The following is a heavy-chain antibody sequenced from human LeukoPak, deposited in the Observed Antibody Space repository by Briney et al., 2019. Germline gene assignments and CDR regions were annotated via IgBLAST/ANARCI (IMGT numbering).Heavy chain of an antibody. Sequence: IPSETLSLTCTVSGYSISSGYYWGWIRQPPGKGLEWIGIIYHSGSTYYNPSLKSRGTISVDTSKNQFSLNLSSVTGADTAVYYCARDQCSGGSCWFDPWGQGTLVTVSS. CDR3: ARDQCSGGSCWFDP. CDR2: IYHSGST. V-gene: IGHV4-38-2*02. D-gene: IGHD2-15*01. J-gene: IGHJ5*02. CDR1: GYSISSGYY.